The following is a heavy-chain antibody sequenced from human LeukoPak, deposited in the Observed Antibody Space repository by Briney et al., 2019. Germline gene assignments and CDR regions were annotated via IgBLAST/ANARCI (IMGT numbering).Heavy chain of an antibody. Sequence: GGLLSLSWAAAGFTFSSYARSWGRQAPGKGLEWGSAFSGSCGSTHYADSVKGRFTIYGDNSNNTLYLQMSSLRAEDTAVYYCARDHREYCRTTSTCPYFDYWGQGTLVTVSS. CDR2: FSGSCGST. J-gene: IGHJ4*02. D-gene: IGHD2-2*01. CDR3: ARDHREYCRTTSTCPYFDY. V-gene: IGHV3-23*01. CDR1: GFTFSSYA.